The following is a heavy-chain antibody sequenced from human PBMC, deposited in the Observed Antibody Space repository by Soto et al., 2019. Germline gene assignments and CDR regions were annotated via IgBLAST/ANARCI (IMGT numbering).Heavy chain of an antibody. J-gene: IGHJ4*02. CDR1: GFTFSSYA. V-gene: IGHV3-30-3*01. CDR3: ARDHDYGDYLFDY. D-gene: IGHD4-17*01. Sequence: QVQLVESGGGVVQPGRSLRLSCAASGFTFSSYAMHWVRQAPGKGLEWVAVISYDGRNKYYADSVKGRFTISRDNSKNTLYLQMNSLRAEDTAVYYCARDHDYGDYLFDYRGQGTLVTVSS. CDR2: ISYDGRNK.